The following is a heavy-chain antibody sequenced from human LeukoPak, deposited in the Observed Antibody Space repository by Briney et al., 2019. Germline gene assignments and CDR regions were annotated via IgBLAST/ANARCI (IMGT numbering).Heavy chain of an antibody. CDR3: TRGGGWLIDF. V-gene: IGHV4-30-2*01. Sequence: PSETLSLTCAVSGGSISSGGYSWGWIRQPPGKGLEWIGYIYHSGSTYYNPSLKSRVTISVDRSKNQFSLKLSSVTAADTAVYFCTRGGGWLIDFWGRGTLVTVSS. D-gene: IGHD5-24*01. CDR2: IYHSGST. CDR1: GGSISSGGYS. J-gene: IGHJ4*02.